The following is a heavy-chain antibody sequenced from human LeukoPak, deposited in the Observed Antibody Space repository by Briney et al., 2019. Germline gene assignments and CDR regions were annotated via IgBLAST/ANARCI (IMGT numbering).Heavy chain of an antibody. V-gene: IGHV4-4*07. D-gene: IGHD3-16*01. CDR2: IYVTGST. Sequence: SETLSLTCTVSGGSISSYYWSWIRQPAGKGLEWIGRIYVTGSTTYNPSLESRVTMSLDTSKNHFSLKLRSVTAADTAVYYCAREGEPARESRIFDYWGQGTLVTVS. CDR1: GGSISSYY. J-gene: IGHJ4*02. CDR3: AREGEPARESRIFDY.